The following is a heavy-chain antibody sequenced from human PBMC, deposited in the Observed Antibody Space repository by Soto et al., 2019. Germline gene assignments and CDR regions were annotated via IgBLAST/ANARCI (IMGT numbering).Heavy chain of an antibody. V-gene: IGHV1-2*04. CDR1: GYTFTGYY. CDR2: INPNSGGT. J-gene: IGHJ6*02. CDR3: ARDLNDFWSGYRYGMDV. D-gene: IGHD3-3*01. Sequence: QVQLVQSGAEVKKPGASVKVSCKASGYTFTGYYMHWVRQAPGQGLEWMGWINPNSGGTNYAQKFQGWVTMTRDTSISTAYMELGRLRSDDTAVYYCARDLNDFWSGYRYGMDVWGQGTTVTVSS.